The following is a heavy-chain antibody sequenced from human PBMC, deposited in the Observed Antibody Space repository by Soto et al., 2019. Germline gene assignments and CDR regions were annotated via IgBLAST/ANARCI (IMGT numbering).Heavy chain of an antibody. CDR3: ARRPTPSNTVTKYFDL. CDR1: GYTFTSYA. CDR2: INAGNGNT. D-gene: IGHD4-17*01. V-gene: IGHV1-3*01. Sequence: GASVKVSCKASGYTFTSYAMHWVRQAPGQRLEWMGWINAGNGNTKYSQKFQGRVTITRDTSASTAYMELSSLRSEDTAVYYCARRPTPSNTVTKYFDLCGRGTLVTVSS. J-gene: IGHJ2*01.